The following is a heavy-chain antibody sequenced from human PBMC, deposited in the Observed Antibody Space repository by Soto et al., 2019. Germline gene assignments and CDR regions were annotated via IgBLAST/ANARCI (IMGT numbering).Heavy chain of an antibody. J-gene: IGHJ6*02. V-gene: IGHV1-18*01. Sequence: GASVKVSCKASGYTFTSYGISWVRQAPGQGLEWMGWISAYNGNTNYAQKLQGRVTMTTDTSTSTAYMELRSLRSDDTAVYYCARDGYKSDYYYYGMDVWGQGTTVTVSS. D-gene: IGHD5-12*01. CDR1: GYTFTSYG. CDR2: ISAYNGNT. CDR3: ARDGYKSDYYYYGMDV.